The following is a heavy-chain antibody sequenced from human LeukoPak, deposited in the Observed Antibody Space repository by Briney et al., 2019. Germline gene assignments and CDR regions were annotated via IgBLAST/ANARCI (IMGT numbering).Heavy chain of an antibody. J-gene: IGHJ6*03. CDR1: GFTFSGSA. Sequence: GGSLRLSCAASGFTFSGSAIHWVRQAPGKGLEWVAVISYDGSNKYYADSVKGRFTISRDRSKNTLSLQMNGLRGEDTAVYYCAKVMPPGRIRFYSYYMDAWGKGTTVTVS. V-gene: IGHV3-30-3*01. CDR2: ISYDGSNK. D-gene: IGHD2-15*01. CDR3: AKVMPPGRIRFYSYYMDA.